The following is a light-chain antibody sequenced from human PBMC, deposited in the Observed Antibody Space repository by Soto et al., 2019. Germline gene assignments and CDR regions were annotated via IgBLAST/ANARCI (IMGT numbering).Light chain of an antibody. CDR3: QQSYSTPRT. J-gene: IGKJ1*01. V-gene: IGKV1-39*01. Sequence: IHTTPAPSCLSASLGEIVTMTCRASQSICSYLNWYQQKPGKVPKLLIYAASSLQSGVPSRFSGSGSGTDFTLTISSLQPEDFATYYCQQSYSTPRTFGQGTKVDIK. CDR2: AAS. CDR1: QSICSY.